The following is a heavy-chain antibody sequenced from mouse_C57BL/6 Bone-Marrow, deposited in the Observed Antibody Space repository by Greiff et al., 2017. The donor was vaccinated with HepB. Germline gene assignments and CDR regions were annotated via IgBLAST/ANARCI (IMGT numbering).Heavy chain of an antibody. CDR2: ISYDGSN. D-gene: IGHD1-1*01. J-gene: IGHJ4*01. CDR1: GYSITSGYY. CDR3: ARTTTYYYAMDY. V-gene: IGHV3-6*01. Sequence: VQLKQSGPGLVKPSQSLSLTCSVTGYSITSGYYWNWIRQFPGNKLEWMGYISYDGSNNYNPSLKNRISITRDTSKNQFFLKLNSVTTEDTATYYCARTTTYYYAMDYWGQGTSVTVSS.